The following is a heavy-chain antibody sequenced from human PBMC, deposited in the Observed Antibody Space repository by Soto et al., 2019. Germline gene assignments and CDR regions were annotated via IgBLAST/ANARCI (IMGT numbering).Heavy chain of an antibody. V-gene: IGHV3-23*01. Sequence: GGSLRLSCAASGFIFSSYSMNWVRPPPGKGLEWISSISGSGLKKYYADSVKGRFTNSRDNSKSTVYLELNNLSAEDTAVYHCAKNQGVELVPLATVDWFDPWGQGSVVTVSS. CDR3: AKNQGVELVPLATVDWFDP. CDR2: ISGSGLKK. D-gene: IGHD1-26*01. J-gene: IGHJ5*02. CDR1: GFIFSSYS.